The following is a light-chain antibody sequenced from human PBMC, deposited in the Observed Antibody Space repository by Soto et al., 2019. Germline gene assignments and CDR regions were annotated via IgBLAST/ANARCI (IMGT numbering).Light chain of an antibody. Sequence: DIQMTQSPSTLSASVGDRVTIICRASQSISSWLAWYQQKPGKAPKLLIYDASSLESGVPSRFSGSGSGTEFTLTISSLQPDDFAVYYCQQYHNWPPLTFGGGTKVDIK. CDR3: QQYHNWPPLT. CDR2: DAS. CDR1: QSISSW. V-gene: IGKV1-5*02. J-gene: IGKJ4*01.